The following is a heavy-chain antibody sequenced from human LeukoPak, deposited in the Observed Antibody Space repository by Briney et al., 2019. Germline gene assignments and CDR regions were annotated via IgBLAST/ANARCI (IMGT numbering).Heavy chain of an antibody. CDR1: GGSISSSY. V-gene: IGHV4-59*08. CDR2: IYYTGST. J-gene: IGHJ4*02. CDR3: ARHDGGAGWSSFDY. Sequence: SSETLSLTCTVSGGSISSSYWSWIRQPPGKGLEWIGFIYYTGSTNYNPSLKSRVTISVDTSQSQFSLKLSSVTAADTAVYFCARHDGGAGWSSFDYWGQGTLVTVSS. D-gene: IGHD2-15*01.